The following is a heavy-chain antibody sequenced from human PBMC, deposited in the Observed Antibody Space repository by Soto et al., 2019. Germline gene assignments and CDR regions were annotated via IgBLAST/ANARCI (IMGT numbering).Heavy chain of an antibody. J-gene: IGHJ4*01. CDR1: GFTFSNAR. CDR3: TTDSYFSIEIVRFDY. D-gene: IGHD3-22*01. Sequence: PGGSLRLSCAASGFTFSNARINWVRQAPGKGLEWVGRIKSKTDGGTTDFAAPVKGRFAISRDDSKNMVYLQMNSLKTEDTAVYYCTTDSYFSIEIVRFDYWGQGTPVTVSS. CDR2: IKSKTDGGTT. V-gene: IGHV3-15*07.